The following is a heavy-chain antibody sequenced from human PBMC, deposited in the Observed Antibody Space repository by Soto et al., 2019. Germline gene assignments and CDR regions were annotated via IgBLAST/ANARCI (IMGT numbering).Heavy chain of an antibody. V-gene: IGHV4-59*08. CDR1: GGPISSYY. CDR2: VYYGGST. Sequence: SETLSLTCTVSGGPISSYYWSWIRQPPGKGLEWIGNVYYGGSTNYNPSLKSRVTISVDTSKSQFSLKLSSVTAADTAVYYCAGGDYYHSSGYYFYYYTMDVWGQGTTVTVSS. CDR3: AGGDYYHSSGYYFYYYTMDV. J-gene: IGHJ6*02. D-gene: IGHD3-22*01.